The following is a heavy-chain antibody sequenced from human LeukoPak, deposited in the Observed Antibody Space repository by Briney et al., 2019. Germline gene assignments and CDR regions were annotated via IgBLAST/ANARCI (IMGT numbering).Heavy chain of an antibody. Sequence: GGSLRLSCAASGFTVSSNYMSWVRQAPGKGLEWVSVIYSGGSTYYADSVKGRFTISRDNSKSTLYLQMNSLRAEDTAVYYCARGSYYDSSGWDFDYWAREPWSPSPQ. CDR1: GFTVSSNY. CDR2: IYSGGST. V-gene: IGHV3-66*01. J-gene: IGHJ4*02. D-gene: IGHD3-22*01. CDR3: ARGSYYDSSGWDFDY.